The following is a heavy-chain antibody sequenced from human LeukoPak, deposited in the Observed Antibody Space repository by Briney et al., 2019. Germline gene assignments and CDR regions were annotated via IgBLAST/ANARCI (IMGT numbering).Heavy chain of an antibody. V-gene: IGHV4-59*01. CDR2: IYYSGST. J-gene: IGHJ4*02. D-gene: IGHD2-2*01. CDR1: GDSISSYY. Sequence: KPSETLSLTCTVSGDSISSYYWSWIRQPPGKGLEWIGYIYYSGSTNYNPSLKSRVTISVDTSKNQFSLKLSSVTAADTAVYYCARLARAIVVVPAAADYWGQGTLVTVSS. CDR3: ARLARAIVVVPAAADY.